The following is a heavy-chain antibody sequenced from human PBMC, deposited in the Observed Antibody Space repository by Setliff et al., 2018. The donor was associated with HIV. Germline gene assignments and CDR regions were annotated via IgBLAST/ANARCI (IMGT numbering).Heavy chain of an antibody. D-gene: IGHD3-16*01. CDR1: GYTFNDFV. V-gene: IGHV1-3*01. CDR2: FYPGTGGT. Sequence: GASVKVSCKTSGYTFNDFVIHWVRQAPGQGPEYMGWFYPGTGGTGYSPRFQGRLTFSRDTSATTAHVEVNSLTSEDTAVYYCARAAPGGGNDYFGYWGQGALVTVSS. CDR3: ARAAPGGGNDYFGY. J-gene: IGHJ4*02.